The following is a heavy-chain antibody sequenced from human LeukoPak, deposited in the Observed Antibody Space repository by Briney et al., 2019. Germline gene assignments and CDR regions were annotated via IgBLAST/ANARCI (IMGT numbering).Heavy chain of an antibody. CDR2: IKKDGSEN. CDR3: TRHLSGVTGYSYGRGIDY. J-gene: IGHJ4*02. V-gene: IGHV3-7*01. CDR1: GFTFSSYW. D-gene: IGHD5-18*01. Sequence: GGSLRLSCAASGFTFSSYWMSWVRQAPGKGLEWVANIKKDGSENYYVDSVKGRFTISRDNAKKSLYLQMKSLRAEDTAVYYCTRHLSGVTGYSYGRGIDYWGQGTLVTVSS.